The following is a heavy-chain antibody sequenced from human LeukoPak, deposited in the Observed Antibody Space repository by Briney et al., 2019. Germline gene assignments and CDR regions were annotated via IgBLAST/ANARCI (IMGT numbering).Heavy chain of an antibody. J-gene: IGHJ3*02. D-gene: IGHD5-12*01. V-gene: IGHV3-23*01. CDR1: GFTFSTYA. CDR2: ISDSGGST. Sequence: GGSLRLSCAASGFTFSTYAMSWVRQAPGKRLEWVSAISDSGGSTYYAGSVKGRFTISRDNSKNTLYLQMSSLRAEDTAVYYCAKDPPSGYGWVIWGQGTMVTVSS. CDR3: AKDPPSGYGWVI.